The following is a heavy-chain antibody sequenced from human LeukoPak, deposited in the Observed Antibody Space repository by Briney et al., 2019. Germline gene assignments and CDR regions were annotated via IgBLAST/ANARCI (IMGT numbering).Heavy chain of an antibody. D-gene: IGHD3-16*02. V-gene: IGHV4-61*02. CDR1: GGSISSGSYY. J-gene: IGHJ4*02. CDR2: IYTSGST. Sequence: PSETLSLTCTVSGGSISSGSYYWSWIRQPAGKGLEWIGRIYTSGSTNYNPSLKSRVTISVDTSKNQFSLKLSSVPAADTAVYYCASGYDYVWGSYRYTGAYFDYWGQGTLVTVSS. CDR3: ASGYDYVWGSYRYTGAYFDY.